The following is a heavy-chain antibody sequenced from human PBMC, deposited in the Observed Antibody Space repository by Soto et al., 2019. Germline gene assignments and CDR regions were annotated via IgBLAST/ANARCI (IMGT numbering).Heavy chain of an antibody. CDR1: GGSISSSSYY. CDR2: IYYSGST. J-gene: IGHJ4*02. D-gene: IGHD2-15*01. V-gene: IGHV4-39*01. Sequence: QLQLQESGPGLVKPSETLSLTCTVSGGSISSSSYYWGWIRQPPGKGLEWIGSIYYSGSTYYNPSLKSRVTISVDTSKTQFSLKLSSVTAADTAVYYCATRGRYCSGGSCYSAFDYWGQGTLVTVSS. CDR3: ATRGRYCSGGSCYSAFDY.